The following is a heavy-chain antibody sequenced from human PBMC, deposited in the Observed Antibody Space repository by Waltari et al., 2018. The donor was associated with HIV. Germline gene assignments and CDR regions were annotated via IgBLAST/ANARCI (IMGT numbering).Heavy chain of an antibody. J-gene: IGHJ2*01. D-gene: IGHD2-21*01. CDR2: SVPLLGTA. V-gene: IGHV1-69*01. CDR3: ARLGGGNGDRYWHFDL. Sequence: QAQLVQSGAEVKKPGSSVKVSCRSSGGIFSTSGLTWLRQVPGQGLEWMGGSVPLLGTATYAQIFQGRVTITADEVTTTTHMELSSLTSEDTALYYCARLGGGNGDRYWHFDLWGRGTLVTVSS. CDR1: GGIFSTSG.